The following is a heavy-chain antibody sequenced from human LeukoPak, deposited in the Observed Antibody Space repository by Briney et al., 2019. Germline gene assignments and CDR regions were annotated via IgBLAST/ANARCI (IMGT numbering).Heavy chain of an antibody. D-gene: IGHD3-10*01. Sequence: ASVKVSCKASGYTFTSYYMHWVRQAPGQGLEWMGIINPSGGSTSYAQKFQGRVTMTRDTSTSTVYMELSSLRSEDTAVYYCARDRYYGPSGYIHYYYMDVWGKGTTVTISS. CDR2: INPSGGST. V-gene: IGHV1-46*01. CDR1: GYTFTSYY. J-gene: IGHJ6*03. CDR3: ARDRYYGPSGYIHYYYMDV.